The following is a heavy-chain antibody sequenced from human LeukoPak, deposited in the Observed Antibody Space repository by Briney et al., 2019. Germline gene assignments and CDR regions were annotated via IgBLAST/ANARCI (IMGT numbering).Heavy chain of an antibody. D-gene: IGHD1-1*01. CDR2: ISAYNGNT. Sequence: ASVKVSCKASGYTFTSYGISWVRQAPGQGLEWMGWISAYNGNTNYAQKLQGRVTMTTDTSTSTAYMELRSLRSDDTAVYYCARGNGNGRTRIDGSVDIWRQGTMGTVSS. CDR1: GYTFTSYG. J-gene: IGHJ3*02. CDR3: ARGNGNGRTRIDGSVDI. V-gene: IGHV1-18*01.